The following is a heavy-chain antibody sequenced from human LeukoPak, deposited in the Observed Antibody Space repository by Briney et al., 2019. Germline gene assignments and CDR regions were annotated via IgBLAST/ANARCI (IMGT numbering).Heavy chain of an antibody. V-gene: IGHV6-1*01. CDR1: GDSVSSNSVT. Sequence: SQTLSLTCAISGDSVSSNSVTWNWIRQSPSRGLEWLGRTYYRSTWYNDYAVSVRGRITVNPDTSKNQFSLHLNSVTPEDTAVYYCTRPESSSSLACDHWGQGTLVTVSS. CDR2: TYYRSTWYN. D-gene: IGHD2-2*01. CDR3: TRPESSSSLACDH. J-gene: IGHJ4*02.